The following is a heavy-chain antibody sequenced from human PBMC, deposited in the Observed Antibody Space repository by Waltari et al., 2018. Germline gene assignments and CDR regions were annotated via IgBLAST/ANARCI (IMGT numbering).Heavy chain of an antibody. CDR1: GGSISSSSYY. D-gene: IGHD5-12*01. Sequence: QLQLQESGPGLVKPSETLSLTCTVSGGSISSSSYYWGWIRQPPGKGLEWMGIIYPGDSDTRYSPSFQGQVTISADKSISTAYLQWSSLKASDTAMYYCARRNGYEFDYWGQGTLVTVSS. V-gene: IGHV4-39*07. J-gene: IGHJ4*02. CDR2: IYPGDSDT. CDR3: ARRNGYEFDY.